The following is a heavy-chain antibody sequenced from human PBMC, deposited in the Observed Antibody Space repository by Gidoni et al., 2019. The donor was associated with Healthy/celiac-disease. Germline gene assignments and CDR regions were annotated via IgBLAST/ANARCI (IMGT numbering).Heavy chain of an antibody. CDR2: ISSSGSAI. CDR3: ARGEDAGIVVPKGYYYGMDV. V-gene: IGHV3-11*01. D-gene: IGHD2-15*01. Sequence: VQLGESGGGLVKPGGSMRLTCAASGCTCSDDYVSGSRKAPGKGLELVSYISSSGSAIYYADSVKSRFTISMDNAKNALYLQMSSLRAEDTAVYYCARGEDAGIVVPKGYYYGMDVWGQGTTVTVSS. J-gene: IGHJ6*02. CDR1: GCTCSDDY.